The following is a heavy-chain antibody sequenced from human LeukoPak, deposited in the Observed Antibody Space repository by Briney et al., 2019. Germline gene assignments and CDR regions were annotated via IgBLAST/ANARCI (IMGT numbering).Heavy chain of an antibody. Sequence: GGSLRLSCDASGFTFTGTYMNWIRQAPGQGLEFVASIMRDGTTTYYADTVEGRFTISRDNANNSFYLQLNSLRAEDTAIYYYARDLGYSHGLDHWGQGTLVTVSS. D-gene: IGHD5-18*01. CDR2: IMRDGTTT. CDR3: ARDLGYSHGLDH. J-gene: IGHJ4*02. V-gene: IGHV3-11*01. CDR1: GFTFTGTY.